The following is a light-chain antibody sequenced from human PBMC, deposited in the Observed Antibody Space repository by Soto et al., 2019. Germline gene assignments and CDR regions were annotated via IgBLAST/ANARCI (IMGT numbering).Light chain of an antibody. CDR3: QQYNRYPIT. Sequence: DIQMTQSPSTLSPSLGDRVTITCRASQSISSYLAWYQQKPGKAPNLLIHDASTLQSGVPSRFSGSGSGTEFTLTISSLQPDDLATYYCQQYNRYPITFGQGTRLEIK. J-gene: IGKJ5*01. V-gene: IGKV1-5*01. CDR2: DAS. CDR1: QSISSY.